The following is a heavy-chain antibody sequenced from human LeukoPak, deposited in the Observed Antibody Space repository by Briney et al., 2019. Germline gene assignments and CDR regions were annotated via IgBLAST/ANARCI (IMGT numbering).Heavy chain of an antibody. Sequence: GVSLRLSCAASGLTCSSYWMIWVRQAPGKGLVWVANIKKDGSEKYYVDSGKGRFTISRDNAKNSLYLQMNSLRAEDTAVYYCARDLYRIVVVPHYFDYWGQGTLVTVSS. CDR1: GLTCSSYW. CDR2: IKKDGSEK. D-gene: IGHD3-22*01. CDR3: ARDLYRIVVVPHYFDY. J-gene: IGHJ4*02. V-gene: IGHV3-7*01.